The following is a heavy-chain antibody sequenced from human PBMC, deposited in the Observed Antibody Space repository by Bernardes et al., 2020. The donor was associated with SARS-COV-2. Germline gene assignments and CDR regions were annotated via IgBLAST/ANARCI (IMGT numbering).Heavy chain of an antibody. CDR2: IYPGDSDT. CDR3: ARSAVTGTIDWFDP. D-gene: IGHD6-19*01. J-gene: IGHJ5*02. CDR1: GYSFTSYW. V-gene: IGHV5-51*01. Sequence: GASLKISCQGSGYSFTSYWIGWVRQMPGKGLEWMGIIYPGDSDTRYSPSFQGQITISADKSISTTYLQWSSLKASDTAIYYCARSAVTGTIDWFDPWGQGTLVTVSS.